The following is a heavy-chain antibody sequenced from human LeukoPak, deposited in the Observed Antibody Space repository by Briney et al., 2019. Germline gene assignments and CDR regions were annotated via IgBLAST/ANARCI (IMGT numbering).Heavy chain of an antibody. CDR1: GYTFTNYG. Sequence: ASVKVSCKASGYTFTNYGITWMRQAPGQGLEWMGWINTYNGNTNYAQRLQGRVTITTDTSTSTAYMELRSLRSDDTAVFYCARDLVDGVGAPGAYWGQGALVTVSS. D-gene: IGHD1-26*01. CDR3: ARDLVDGVGAPGAY. J-gene: IGHJ4*02. V-gene: IGHV1-18*01. CDR2: INTYNGNT.